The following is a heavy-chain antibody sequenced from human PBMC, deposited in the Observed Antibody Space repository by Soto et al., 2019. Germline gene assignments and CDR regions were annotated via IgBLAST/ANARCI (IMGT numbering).Heavy chain of an antibody. CDR3: ARATSYDYVWGSYRLYFDY. CDR2: IYYSGST. CDR1: GGSISSGGYY. V-gene: IGHV4-31*03. D-gene: IGHD3-16*02. Sequence: SETLSLSCTVSGGSISSGGYYWSWIRQNPGKGLEWIGYIYYSGSTYYNPSLKSRVTISVDTSKNQFSLKLSSVTAADTAVYYCARATSYDYVWGSYRLYFDYWGQGTLVTVSS. J-gene: IGHJ4*02.